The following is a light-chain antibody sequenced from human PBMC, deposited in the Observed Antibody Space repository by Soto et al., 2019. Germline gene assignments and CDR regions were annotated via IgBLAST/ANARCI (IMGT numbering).Light chain of an antibody. CDR1: QSVSSY. V-gene: IGKV3-11*01. CDR2: DAS. CDR3: QHRSNWPSWT. Sequence: EIVLTQSPATLSLSPGERDTLSCRASQSVSSYLAWYQQKPGQAPRLLIYDASNRATGIPARFSGSGSGTDFTLTISSLEPEDFAVYYCQHRSNWPSWTFGQGTKVEIK. J-gene: IGKJ1*01.